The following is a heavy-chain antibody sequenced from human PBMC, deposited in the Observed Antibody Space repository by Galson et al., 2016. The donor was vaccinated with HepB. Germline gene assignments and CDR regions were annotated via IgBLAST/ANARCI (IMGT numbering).Heavy chain of an antibody. CDR2: IIPIFGTA. J-gene: IGHJ4*02. V-gene: IGHV1-69*06. D-gene: IGHD1-14*01. CDR1: GGTFSSYA. CDR3: ATDGRNRVGLGRAPFDN. Sequence: SVKVSCKASGGTFSSYAISWVRQAPGQGLDWMGGIIPIFGTANYAQKLQGRVTITADKSTSTAYMELSSLRSEDTAVYYCATDGRNRVGLGRAPFDNWGQGTLVIVSS.